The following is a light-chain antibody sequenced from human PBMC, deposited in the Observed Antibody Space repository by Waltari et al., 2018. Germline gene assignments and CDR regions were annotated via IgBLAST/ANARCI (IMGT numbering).Light chain of an antibody. Sequence: DIQMTQSPSTLSASVGDRVTPTCRASQSISSWLAWYQQKPGKAPKLLIYKASSLESGVPSRFSGSGSGTEFTLTISSLQPDDFATYYCQQYNSYPYTFGQGTKLEIK. V-gene: IGKV1-5*03. J-gene: IGKJ2*01. CDR1: QSISSW. CDR2: KAS. CDR3: QQYNSYPYT.